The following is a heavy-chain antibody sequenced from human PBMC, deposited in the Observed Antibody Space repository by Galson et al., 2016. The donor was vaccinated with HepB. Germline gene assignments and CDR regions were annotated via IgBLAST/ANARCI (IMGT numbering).Heavy chain of an antibody. Sequence: QSGAEVKKPGESLKISCKGSGYKFTNYWIAWVRQMPGKGLEWMGTIYPDDSDTRYSPSFQGQVTISADKSISTAYLQWSSLKASDTAMCYCARPLMDCRGRTCYSEGYFALWGRGTVVTVSS. D-gene: IGHD2-15*01. CDR1: GYKFTNYW. CDR2: IYPDDSDT. V-gene: IGHV5-51*03. J-gene: IGHJ2*01. CDR3: ARPLMDCRGRTCYSEGYFAL.